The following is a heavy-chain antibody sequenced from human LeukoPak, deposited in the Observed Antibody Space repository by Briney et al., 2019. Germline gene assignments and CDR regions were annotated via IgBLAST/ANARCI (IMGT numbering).Heavy chain of an antibody. J-gene: IGHJ4*02. CDR1: GFTFSGSS. CDR3: TRFRGTDY. Sequence: GGSLRLSCAASGFTFSGSSMHWVRQASGKGLEWVGRVRSKANNYATEYAASVKGRFTISRDDSKNTAYLQMNSLKTEDTAVYYCTRFRGTDYWGQGTLVTVSS. CDR2: VRSKANNYAT. V-gene: IGHV3-73*01. D-gene: IGHD3-16*01.